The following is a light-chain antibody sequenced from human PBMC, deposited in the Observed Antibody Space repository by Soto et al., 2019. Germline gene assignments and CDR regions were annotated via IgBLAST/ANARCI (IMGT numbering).Light chain of an antibody. J-gene: IGLJ1*01. CDR1: MRDVGAYNL. CDR2: EVR. CDR3: SAYTARGTRV. V-gene: IGLV2-14*01. Sequence: QSVLTQPASVSGSAGQSITISCSGTMRDVGAYNLVSWYQQHPGTAPKLIIYEVRNRPSGISSRFSGSRSGNTASLTISGLQSEDEGDYYCSAYTARGTRVFGTGTKLTVL.